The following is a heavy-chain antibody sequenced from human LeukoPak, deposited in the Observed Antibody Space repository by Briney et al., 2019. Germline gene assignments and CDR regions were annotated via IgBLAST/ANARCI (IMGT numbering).Heavy chain of an antibody. CDR1: EFTFSNYA. CDR3: AKGSGINHYHWIDP. CDR2: ISGGCGIT. D-gene: IGHD1-14*01. V-gene: IGHV3-23*01. Sequence: GGSLRLSCAASEFTFSNYAMNWVRQAPGKGLEWVSGISGGCGITYYPDSVNGRFNISRDNPKNTLYLQMDSLRAEDTALYYCAKGSGINHYHWIDPWGQGTLVTVSS. J-gene: IGHJ5*02.